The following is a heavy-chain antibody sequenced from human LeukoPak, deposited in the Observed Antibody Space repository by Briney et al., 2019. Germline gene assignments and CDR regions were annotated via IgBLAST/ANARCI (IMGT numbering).Heavy chain of an antibody. D-gene: IGHD6-13*01. CDR3: ARGYGSSWSYNWFDP. V-gene: IGHV4-34*01. CDR2: INHSGST. CDR1: GGSFSGYY. J-gene: IGHJ5*02. Sequence: PSETLSLTCAVYGGSFSGYYWSWIRQPPGKGLEWVGEINHSGSTNYNPSLKSRVTISVDTSKNQFSLKLSSVTAADTAVYYCARGYGSSWSYNWFDPWGQGTLVTVSS.